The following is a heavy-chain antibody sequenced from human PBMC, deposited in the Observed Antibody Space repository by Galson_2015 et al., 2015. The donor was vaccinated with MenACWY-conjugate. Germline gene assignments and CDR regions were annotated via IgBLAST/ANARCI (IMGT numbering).Heavy chain of an antibody. CDR2: TSVALGNT. CDR1: GYNFISYR. D-gene: IGHD2-8*02. Sequence: SVKVSCKASGYNFISYRLTWVRQAPGQGLEWMGWTSVALGNTEYVQSLQDRVTMTTDTSTSTAYMELTGLKTDDTAVYYCGRLKSCSGGVCSKAIDSWGQGTLVTVSS. V-gene: IGHV1-18*01. CDR3: GRLKSCSGGVCSKAIDS. J-gene: IGHJ5*01.